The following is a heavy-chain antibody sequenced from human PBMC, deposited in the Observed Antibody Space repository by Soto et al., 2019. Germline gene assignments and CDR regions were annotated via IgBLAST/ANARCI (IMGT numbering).Heavy chain of an antibody. CDR3: ARRVAAAFDI. J-gene: IGHJ3*02. CDR2: IYPGDSDT. CDR1: GYIFTSYW. D-gene: IGHD2-15*01. V-gene: IGHV5-51*01. Sequence: VESLKISCKGSGYIFTSYWIGCFRQMPGKGLEWMGIIYPGDSDTRYSPSFQGQVTISADKSISTAYLQWSSLKASDTAMYYCARRVAAAFDIWGQGTMVTVSS.